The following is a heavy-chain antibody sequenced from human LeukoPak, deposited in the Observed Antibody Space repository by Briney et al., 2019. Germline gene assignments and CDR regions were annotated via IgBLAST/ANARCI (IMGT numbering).Heavy chain of an antibody. CDR2: INHSGST. CDR3: ARRRGVMDYYYGMDV. CDR1: GGSFSGYY. J-gene: IGHJ6*02. V-gene: IGHV4-34*01. D-gene: IGHD3-10*01. Sequence: SETLSLTCAVYGGSFSGYYWSWIRQPPGKGLEWIGEINHSGSTNYNPSLKSRVTISIDTSKNQFSLKLSSVTAADTAVYYCARRRGVMDYYYGMDVWGQGTTVTVSS.